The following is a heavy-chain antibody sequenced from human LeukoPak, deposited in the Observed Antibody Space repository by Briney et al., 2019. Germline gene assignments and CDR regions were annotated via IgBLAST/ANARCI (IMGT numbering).Heavy chain of an antibody. D-gene: IGHD3-3*01. CDR1: GGSISSYY. CDR2: IYYSGST. J-gene: IGHJ4*02. CDR3: ARVLHYDFWSGYGPLDY. Sequence: PSETLSLTCTVSGGSISSYYWSWIRQPPGKGLEWIGYIYYSGSTNYNPSLKSRVTISVDTSKNQFSLKLSSVTAADTAVYYCARVLHYDFWSGYGPLDYWGQGTLVTVSS. V-gene: IGHV4-59*01.